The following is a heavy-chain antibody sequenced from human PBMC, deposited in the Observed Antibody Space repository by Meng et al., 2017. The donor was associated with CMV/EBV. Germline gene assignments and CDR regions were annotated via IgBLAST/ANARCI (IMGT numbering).Heavy chain of an antibody. J-gene: IGHJ4*02. CDR2: TYSSWGT. D-gene: IGHD3-22*01. CDR3: ARERGDDSGYNFDS. Sequence: QVLLHVVGPRLVESSETVSLTCSVSGAFLRGFFGIWIRQASGDGLEWIGRTYSSWGTHSPSSFESRVTISLDVFTNQFSLKLNSVTAADTAIYYCARERGDDSGYNFDSWGQGTLVTVSS. V-gene: IGHV4-4*07. CDR1: GAFLRGFF.